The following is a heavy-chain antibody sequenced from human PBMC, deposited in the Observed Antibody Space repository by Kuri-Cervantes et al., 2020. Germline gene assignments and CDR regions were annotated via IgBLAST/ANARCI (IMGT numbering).Heavy chain of an antibody. CDR1: GGSISSGGYY. CDR2: INHSGST. J-gene: IGHJ4*02. CDR3: ARAKVTMVRGVIRYFDY. Sequence: SEILSLTCTVSGGSISSGGYYWSWIRQPPGKGLEWIGEINHSGSTNYNPSLKSRVTISVDTSKNQFSLKLSSVTAADTAVYYCARAKVTMVRGVIRYFDYWGQGTLVTVSS. V-gene: IGHV4-61*08. D-gene: IGHD3-10*01.